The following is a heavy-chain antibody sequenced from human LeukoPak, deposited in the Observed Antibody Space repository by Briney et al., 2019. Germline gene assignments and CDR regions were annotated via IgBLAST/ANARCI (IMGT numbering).Heavy chain of an antibody. V-gene: IGHV3-20*04. D-gene: IGHD5-24*01. CDR1: GFRLDDYD. Sequence: TGGSLRLSCVASGFRLDDYDMSGVPLTPGKGLEWVSGINWNGERRGYADSVKGRFTISRDNAKNSLYVQMNSLRVDDTALYYCARASRAGGFDYWGGGTPVTVSS. J-gene: IGHJ4*02. CDR3: ARASRAGGFDY. CDR2: INWNGERR.